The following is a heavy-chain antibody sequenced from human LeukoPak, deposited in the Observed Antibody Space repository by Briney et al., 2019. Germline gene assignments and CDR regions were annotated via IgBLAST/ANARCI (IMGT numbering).Heavy chain of an antibody. CDR2: IYNSGST. V-gene: IGHV4-59*01. Sequence: SETLSLTCTVSGGSISSYYWSWIRQPPGKGLEWIGYIYNSGSTNYNPPLKSRVTISVDTFKNQFSLKLSSVTAADTAVYYCARGYCSGGSCYSDAYWFDHWGQGTLVTVSS. CDR1: GGSISSYY. CDR3: ARGYCSGGSCYSDAYWFDH. D-gene: IGHD2-15*01. J-gene: IGHJ5*02.